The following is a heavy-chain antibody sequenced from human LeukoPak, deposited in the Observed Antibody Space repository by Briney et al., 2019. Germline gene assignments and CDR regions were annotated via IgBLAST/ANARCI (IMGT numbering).Heavy chain of an antibody. J-gene: IGHJ4*02. D-gene: IGHD5-12*01. CDR3: AKSYNGYESKPDY. CDR2: ISGGSGSI. Sequence: GGSLRLSCAASGFTFSSYAMGWVRQAPGSGLEWVSVISGGSGSIYYADSVKGRFTISRDNSKNTLYLQMNSLRAEDTAVYYCAKSYNGYESKPDYWGQGTLVTVSS. CDR1: GFTFSSYA. V-gene: IGHV3-23*01.